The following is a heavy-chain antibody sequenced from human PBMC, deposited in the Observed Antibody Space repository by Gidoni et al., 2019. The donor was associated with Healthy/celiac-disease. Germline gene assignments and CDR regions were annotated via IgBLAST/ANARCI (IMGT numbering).Heavy chain of an antibody. V-gene: IGHV3-33*01. D-gene: IGHD6-6*01. CDR2: IGYDGSNK. Sequence: QVQLVESGGGVVQPGRSLRLSCAASGFTFSSYGMHWVRQAPGKGLGWVAVIGYDGSNKYYADSVKGRFTISRDNSKNTLYLQMNSLRAEDTAVYYCARAGIAARYYYYGMDVWGQGTTVTVSS. CDR3: ARAGIAARYYYYGMDV. CDR1: GFTFSSYG. J-gene: IGHJ6*02.